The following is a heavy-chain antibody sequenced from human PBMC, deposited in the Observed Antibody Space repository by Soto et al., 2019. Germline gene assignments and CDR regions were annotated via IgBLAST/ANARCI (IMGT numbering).Heavy chain of an antibody. V-gene: IGHV3-9*01. CDR1: GFTLDDYA. CDR3: ARDPSVTAIGRADH. CDR2: INWNSAVI. J-gene: IGHJ4*02. Sequence: PGGSLRLSCVVSGFTLDDYAMHWVRQAPGGGLEWVSGINWNSAVIGYADSVKGRFTISRDNAKNALYLQMTSLRSEDTALYYCARDPSVTAIGRADHWGQGTLVTVSS. D-gene: IGHD5-18*01.